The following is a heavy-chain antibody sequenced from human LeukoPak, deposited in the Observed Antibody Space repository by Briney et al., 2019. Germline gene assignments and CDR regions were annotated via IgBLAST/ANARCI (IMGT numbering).Heavy chain of an antibody. Sequence: GASVKVSCKASGYTFTGYYMHWVRQAPGQGLEWMGWINPNSGGTNYAQKFQGRVTMTRDTSISTAYMELSRLRSDDTAVYYCAKGQLVQSSWFDPWGQGTLVIVSS. V-gene: IGHV1-2*02. CDR3: AKGQLVQSSWFDP. CDR1: GYTFTGYY. D-gene: IGHD6-6*01. J-gene: IGHJ5*02. CDR2: INPNSGGT.